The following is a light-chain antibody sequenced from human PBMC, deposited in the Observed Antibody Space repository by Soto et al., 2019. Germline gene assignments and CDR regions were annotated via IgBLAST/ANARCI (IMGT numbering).Light chain of an antibody. V-gene: IGLV2-14*01. CDR2: EVS. CDR1: SSDVGGYNY. Sequence: QSVLTQPASVSGSPGQSITISFTGTSSDVGGYNYVSWYQQHPGKAPKLMIYEVSNRPSGVSNRFSGSKSGNTASLTISGLQAEDEADYYCSSYTSSSTLGVLGTGTKVTVL. CDR3: SSYTSSSTLGV. J-gene: IGLJ1*01.